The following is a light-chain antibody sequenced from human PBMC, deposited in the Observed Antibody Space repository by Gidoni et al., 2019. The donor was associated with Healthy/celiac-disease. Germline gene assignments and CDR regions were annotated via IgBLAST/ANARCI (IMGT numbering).Light chain of an antibody. CDR2: AAS. CDR1: QSMSSY. J-gene: IGKJ1*01. V-gene: IGKV1-39*01. Sequence: DIQMTQSPSSLSASVGDRVTITCRASQSMSSYLNWYQQKPGKAPTLLIYAASSLQSGVPSRFSGSGSGTDFPLTIRSLQPDDFATYYCQQSYCSPLTFGQXTKVGIQ. CDR3: QQSYCSPLT.